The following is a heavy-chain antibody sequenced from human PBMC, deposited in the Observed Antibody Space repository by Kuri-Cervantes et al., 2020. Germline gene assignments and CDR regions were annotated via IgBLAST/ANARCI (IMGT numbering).Heavy chain of an antibody. J-gene: IGHJ4*02. D-gene: IGHD4-11*01. CDR2: INQDGSAK. CDR1: GFTFSSYG. CDR3: SLTTKYYFDS. Sequence: GGSLRLSCAASGFTFSSYGMHWVRQAPGKGLEWVANINQDGSAKNYVDSVRGRLTISRDNAKNSLYLQLDSLRAEDAAVYYCSLTTKYYFDSWGQGTLVTVSS. V-gene: IGHV3-7*03.